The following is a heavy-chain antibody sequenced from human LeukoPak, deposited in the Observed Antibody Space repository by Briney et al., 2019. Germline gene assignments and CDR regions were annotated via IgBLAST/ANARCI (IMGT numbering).Heavy chain of an antibody. CDR1: GGSFSGYY. Sequence: SETLSLTCAVYGGSFSGYYWSWIRQPPGKGLEWIGEINHSGSTNYNPSLKSRVTISVDTSKNQFSLKLSSVTAADTAVYFCAREGDVGTSLDGWGQGPWSPSPQ. D-gene: IGHD1-26*01. V-gene: IGHV4-34*01. CDR3: AREGDVGTSLDG. J-gene: IGHJ4*02. CDR2: INHSGST.